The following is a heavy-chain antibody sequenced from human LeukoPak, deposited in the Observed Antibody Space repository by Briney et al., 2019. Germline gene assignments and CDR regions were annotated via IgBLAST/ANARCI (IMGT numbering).Heavy chain of an antibody. J-gene: IGHJ4*02. CDR3: ARDYTAMATPFLDY. CDR2: INHSGST. D-gene: IGHD5-18*01. CDR1: GGSFSGYY. Sequence: SETLSLTCAVYGGSFSGYYWSWIRQPPGKGLEWIGEINHSGSTNYNPSLKSRVTISVDASKNQFSLKLSSVTAADTAVYYCARDYTAMATPFLDYWGQGTLVTVSS. V-gene: IGHV4-34*01.